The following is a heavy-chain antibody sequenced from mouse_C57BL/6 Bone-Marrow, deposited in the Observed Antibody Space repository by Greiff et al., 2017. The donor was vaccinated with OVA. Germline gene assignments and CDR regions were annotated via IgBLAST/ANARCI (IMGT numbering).Heavy chain of an antibody. Sequence: QVQLKESGAELVKPGASVKISCTAPGYAFSRYWMNLVNQRPGKGPWRIGQNFPGDGDTNYNGKFKGTATLTADKSSSTAYMQLSSLTSEDSAVYFCARGGGRFAYWGQGTLVTVSA. CDR3: ARGGGRFAY. CDR1: GYAFSRYW. V-gene: IGHV1-80*01. J-gene: IGHJ3*01. CDR2: NFPGDGDT.